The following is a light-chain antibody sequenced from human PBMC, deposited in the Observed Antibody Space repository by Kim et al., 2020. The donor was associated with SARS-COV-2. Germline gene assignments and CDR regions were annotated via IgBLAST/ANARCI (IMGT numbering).Light chain of an antibody. Sequence: TLSASVGDRVTITGRASQSISSWLAWYQQKPGKAPKLLIYDASSLESGVPSRFSGSGSGTEFTLTISSLQPDDFATYYCQQYNSYTFGQGTKLEI. J-gene: IGKJ2*01. CDR3: QQYNSYT. CDR1: QSISSW. CDR2: DAS. V-gene: IGKV1-5*01.